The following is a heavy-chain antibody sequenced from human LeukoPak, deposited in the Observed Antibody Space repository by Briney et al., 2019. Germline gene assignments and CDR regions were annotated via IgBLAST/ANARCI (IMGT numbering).Heavy chain of an antibody. CDR2: IIPIFGTA. J-gene: IGHJ6*02. Sequence: VASVNVSCTASGGTFSSYAISWVRQAPGQGLEWMGGIIPIFGTANYAQKFQGRVTITADESTSTAYMELSSLRSEDTAVYYCARVSVDTAMVTSYYGMDVWGQGTTVTVSS. CDR1: GGTFSSYA. D-gene: IGHD5-18*01. CDR3: ARVSVDTAMVTSYYGMDV. V-gene: IGHV1-69*13.